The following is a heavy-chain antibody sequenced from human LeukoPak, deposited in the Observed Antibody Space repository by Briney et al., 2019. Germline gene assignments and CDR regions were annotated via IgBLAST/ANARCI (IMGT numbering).Heavy chain of an antibody. J-gene: IGHJ4*02. CDR1: GFTFSSYS. CDR2: ISSGSSTI. CDR3: ARLITMTYYFDY. V-gene: IGHV3-48*01. Sequence: PGGSLRLSCAASGFTFSSYSMNWVRQAPGKGLEWVSYISSGSSTIYYADSVKGRFTISRDDAKNSLYLQMNSLRAEDTAVYYCARLITMTYYFDYWGQGTLVTVSS. D-gene: IGHD3-22*01.